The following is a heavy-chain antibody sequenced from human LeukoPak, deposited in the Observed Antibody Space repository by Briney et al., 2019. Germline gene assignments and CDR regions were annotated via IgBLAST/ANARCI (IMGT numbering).Heavy chain of an antibody. CDR2: ISGSGGST. D-gene: IGHD6-6*01. Sequence: GGSLRRSCAASGFTFSSYAMSWVRQAPGKGLEWVSAISGSGGSTYYADSVKGRFTISRDNSKNTLYLQMNSLRAEDTAVYYCAKDLQYSSSPGLFDYWGQGTLVTVSS. CDR3: AKDLQYSSSPGLFDY. V-gene: IGHV3-23*01. J-gene: IGHJ4*02. CDR1: GFTFSSYA.